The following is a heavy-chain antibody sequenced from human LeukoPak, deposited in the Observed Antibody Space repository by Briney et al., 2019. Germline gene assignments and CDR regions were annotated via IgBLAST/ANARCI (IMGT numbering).Heavy chain of an antibody. Sequence: SETLSLICTVSGGSISNSNFYWGWIRQPPGKGLEWIGSINYSGTTFYYPSLKSRVTISVDTSKNQFSLKLTSVTAADTAVYYCARDVPSGLFDTWGQGSLVTVSS. J-gene: IGHJ4*02. V-gene: IGHV4-39*07. CDR3: ARDVPSGLFDT. CDR2: INYSGTT. CDR1: GGSISNSNFY. D-gene: IGHD3-10*01.